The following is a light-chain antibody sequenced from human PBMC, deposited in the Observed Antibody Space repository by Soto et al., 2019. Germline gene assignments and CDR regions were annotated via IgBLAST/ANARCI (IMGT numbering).Light chain of an antibody. CDR3: QRYNNWPLT. Sequence: EIVLTESPGTLSLSPGERATLSCRASQSVRSSYVAWYQQKPGQGPRLLIYGASSRATGIPDRFSGSGSGTEFTLTINSLQSEDFAVYYCQRYNNWPLTFGGGTKVDIK. CDR1: QSVRSSY. V-gene: IGKV3-20*01. CDR2: GAS. J-gene: IGKJ4*01.